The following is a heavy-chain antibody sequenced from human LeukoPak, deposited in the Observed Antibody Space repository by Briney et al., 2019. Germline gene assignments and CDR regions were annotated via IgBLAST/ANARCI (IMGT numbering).Heavy chain of an antibody. CDR1: GFTFSSYA. V-gene: IGHV3-30*02. Sequence: LPGGSLRLSCAVSGFTFSSYAMSWVRQAPGKGLEWVAFIRYDGGETFYADSVKGRFTISRDNSKNTLYLQMNSLRAEDTAVYYCAKGKGVLDYWGQGTLVTVSS. J-gene: IGHJ4*02. CDR3: AKGKGVLDY. CDR2: IRYDGGET. D-gene: IGHD3-10*01.